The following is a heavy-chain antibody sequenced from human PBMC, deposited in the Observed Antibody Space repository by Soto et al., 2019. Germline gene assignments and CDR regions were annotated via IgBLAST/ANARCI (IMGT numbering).Heavy chain of an antibody. CDR1: GFTFSSYG. CDR3: ASLGATPSGRKYDAFDI. CDR2: IWYDGSNK. D-gene: IGHD1-26*01. Sequence: QVQLVESGGGVVQPGRSLRLSCAASGFTFSSYGMHWVRQAPGKGLEWVAVIWYDGSNKYYADSVKGRFTISRDNSKNTLYLQMNSLRAEDTAVYYCASLGATPSGRKYDAFDIWGQGTMVTVSS. J-gene: IGHJ3*02. V-gene: IGHV3-33*01.